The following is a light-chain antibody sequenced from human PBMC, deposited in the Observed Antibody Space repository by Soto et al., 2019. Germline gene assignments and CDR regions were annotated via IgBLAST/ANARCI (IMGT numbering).Light chain of an antibody. Sequence: QSVLTQPASVSGSPGQSITISCTGTSSDVGGYNYVSWYQQHPGKAPKLMIYEVSNRPSGVSNRFSGSKSGNAASLTISGLQAEDEADYYCSSYTSSYTQVFGTGTKLNVL. V-gene: IGLV2-14*01. CDR2: EVS. J-gene: IGLJ1*01. CDR3: SSYTSSYTQV. CDR1: SSDVGGYNY.